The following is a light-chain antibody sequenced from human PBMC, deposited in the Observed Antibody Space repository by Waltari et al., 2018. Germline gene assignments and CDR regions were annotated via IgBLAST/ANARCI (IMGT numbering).Light chain of an antibody. CDR3: PSYDSSLRVV. CDR2: GNA. Sequence: QAVLTQPPSVSGAPGQRVIISCTGSSSNVAGGYDVHWYQQLPGRAPKLLIYGNANRPAVVPVRFSASKSGTSVTLIITGLQVEDESDYYCPSYDSSLRVVFGTGTKVTV. CDR1: SSNVAGGYD. V-gene: IGLV1-40*01. J-gene: IGLJ1*01.